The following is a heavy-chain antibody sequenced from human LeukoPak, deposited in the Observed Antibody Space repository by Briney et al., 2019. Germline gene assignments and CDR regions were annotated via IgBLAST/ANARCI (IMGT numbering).Heavy chain of an antibody. V-gene: IGHV4-59*01. D-gene: IGHD4-17*01. Sequence: SETLSLTCTVSGGSISTYDWSWIRQPPGKGLEWIGYIYYSGSTNYNPSLKSRVTISVDTSKDQFSLKLSSVTAADTAVYYCARGDRGDPSRFEYWGQGTLVTVSS. J-gene: IGHJ4*02. CDR2: IYYSGST. CDR3: ARGDRGDPSRFEY. CDR1: GGSISTYD.